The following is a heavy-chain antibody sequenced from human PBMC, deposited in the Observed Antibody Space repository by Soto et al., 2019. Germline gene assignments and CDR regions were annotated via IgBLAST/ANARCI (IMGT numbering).Heavy chain of an antibody. D-gene: IGHD7-27*01. Sequence: PGGSLRLSCAASGFTFNSYAMHWVRQAPGKGLEWVAVISYDGNNKYYADSVRGRFTISRDNSKSTLYLQVDSLRPEDAAVYYCARDPKTSGGQHWAFNYFDSWGQGTLVTVSS. CDR2: ISYDGNNK. J-gene: IGHJ4*02. V-gene: IGHV3-30*03. CDR3: ARDPKTSGGQHWAFNYFDS. CDR1: GFTFNSYA.